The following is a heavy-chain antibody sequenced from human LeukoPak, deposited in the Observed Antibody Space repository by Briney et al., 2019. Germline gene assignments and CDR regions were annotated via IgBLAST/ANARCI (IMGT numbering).Heavy chain of an antibody. J-gene: IGHJ4*02. D-gene: IGHD3-9*01. CDR2: IKQDGSEK. CDR1: GFTFSSYW. CDR3: ARDLSGGKLRYFDWLPPDY. V-gene: IGHV3-7*03. Sequence: GGSLRLSCAASGFTFSSYWMSWVRQAPGKGLEWVANIKQDGSEKYYVDSVKGRFTISRDNAKNSLYLQMNSLRAEDTAVYYCARDLSGGKLRYFDWLPPDYWGQGTLVTVSS.